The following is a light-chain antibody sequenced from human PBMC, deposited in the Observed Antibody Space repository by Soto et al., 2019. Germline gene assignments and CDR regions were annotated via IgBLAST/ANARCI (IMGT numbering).Light chain of an antibody. CDR3: QSYDSTLSGSWV. Sequence: QSVLTQPPSLSLAPCQRVTISYTRSSSNIGAEDDVHWYQQLPCTAPEHLIYGNNNVASGVPDQFSTSKLGTSAALDITGLQAEDEADYCCQSYDSTLSGSWVFGGGTKVTVL. V-gene: IGLV1-40*01. J-gene: IGLJ3*02. CDR1: SSNIGAEDD. CDR2: GNN.